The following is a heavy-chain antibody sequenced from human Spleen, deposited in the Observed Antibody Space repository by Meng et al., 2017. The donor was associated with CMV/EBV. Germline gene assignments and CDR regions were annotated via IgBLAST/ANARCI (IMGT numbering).Heavy chain of an antibody. CDR2: INHRGST. Sequence: SETLSLTCTVSGASISTSSYYWGWIRLPPGKGLEWIGEINHRGSTNYNPSLKSRVTISVDTSKNQFSLKLSSVTAADTAVYYCARGELDGGFDYWGQGTLVTVSS. CDR1: GASISTSSYY. CDR3: ARGELDGGFDY. V-gene: IGHV4-39*07. J-gene: IGHJ4*02. D-gene: IGHD3-16*01.